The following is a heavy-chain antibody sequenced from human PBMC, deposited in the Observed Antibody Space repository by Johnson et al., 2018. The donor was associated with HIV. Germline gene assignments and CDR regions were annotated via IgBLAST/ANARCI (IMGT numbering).Heavy chain of an antibody. CDR2: IKQDGSEK. Sequence: VQLVESGGGLVQPGGSLRLSCAASGFTFSSYWMSWVRQAPGKGLEWVANIKQDGSEKYYVDSVKGRFTISRDNAKNTVHVQMNSLRGEDTAVYYCARGGRYSESSSWLSSDNAFDIWGQGTMVTVSS. D-gene: IGHD6-13*01. CDR1: GFTFSSYW. J-gene: IGHJ3*02. CDR3: ARGGRYSESSSWLSSDNAFDI. V-gene: IGHV3-7*01.